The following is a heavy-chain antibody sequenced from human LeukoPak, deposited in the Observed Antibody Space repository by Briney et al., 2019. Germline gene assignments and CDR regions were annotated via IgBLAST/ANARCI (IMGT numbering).Heavy chain of an antibody. Sequence: ASVTVSCKASGYTFTIYGISWVRQAPGQGLEWMGWISAYNGNTNYAQKLQGRVTMTTDTSTSTAYMELRSLRSDDTAVYYCARDGYDSSGYYSDYFDYWGQGTLVTVSS. CDR1: GYTFTIYG. J-gene: IGHJ4*02. D-gene: IGHD3-22*01. V-gene: IGHV1-18*01. CDR2: ISAYNGNT. CDR3: ARDGYDSSGYYSDYFDY.